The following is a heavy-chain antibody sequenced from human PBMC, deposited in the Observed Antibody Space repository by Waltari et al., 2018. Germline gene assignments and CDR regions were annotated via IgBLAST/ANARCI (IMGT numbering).Heavy chain of an antibody. V-gene: IGHV3-33*06. CDR3: VKETTYSHGSDY. CDR1: GFTFSSCG. J-gene: IGHJ4*02. D-gene: IGHD5-18*01. CDR2: IWHDGSNK. Sequence: QVQLVESGGGVVQPGGSLRLSCAASGFTFSSCGMYWVRQPPGKGLEWVAVIWHDGSNKYYADSAKGRFTISRDNSKNTLYLQMNSLRAEDTAVYYCVKETTYSHGSDYWGQGTLVTVSS.